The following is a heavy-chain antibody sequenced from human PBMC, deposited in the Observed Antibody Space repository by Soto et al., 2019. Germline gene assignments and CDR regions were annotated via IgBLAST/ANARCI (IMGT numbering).Heavy chain of an antibody. CDR3: ARYRSDGSASFDS. V-gene: IGHV3-23*01. CDR2: ITTRGART. D-gene: IGHD3-9*01. J-gene: IGHJ4*02. CDR1: GFTFNTYA. Sequence: GGSLRLSCAASGFTFNTYAMTWVRQTPGKGLEWVSFITTRGARTYYADPVRGRFTSSTDSSRNTLYLQMNSLRPDDTAVYFCARYRSDGSASFDSWGQGTRVTVSS.